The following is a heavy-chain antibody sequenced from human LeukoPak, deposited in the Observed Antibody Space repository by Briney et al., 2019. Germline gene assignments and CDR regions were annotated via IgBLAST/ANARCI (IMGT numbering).Heavy chain of an antibody. CDR1: GYTFTSYG. D-gene: IGHD6-6*01. Sequence: ASVKVSCKASGYTFTSYGISWVRQAPGQGLEWMGWISAYNGNTNYAQKLQGRVTMTTDTSTSTAYMELRSLRSDDTAVYYCARAPISSSAGSWFDPWGQGTLVTASS. J-gene: IGHJ5*02. CDR2: ISAYNGNT. V-gene: IGHV1-18*01. CDR3: ARAPISSSAGSWFDP.